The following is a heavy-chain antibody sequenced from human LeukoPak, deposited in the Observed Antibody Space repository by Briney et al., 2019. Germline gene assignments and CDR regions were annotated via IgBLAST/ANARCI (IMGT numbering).Heavy chain of an antibody. J-gene: IGHJ3*01. CDR2: FYNSGSS. D-gene: IGHD2/OR15-2a*01. V-gene: IGHV4-59*01. CDR1: GGSISDYY. CDR3: ARDLAQYYAFDF. Sequence: ASETLSLTCTVSGGSISDYYRGWIRQPPGKGLEWIGYFYNSGSSTYNPSLKSRVTISVDTSKEQFSLKVNSVTAADTAVYYCARDLAQYYAFDFWGQGTMVTVSS.